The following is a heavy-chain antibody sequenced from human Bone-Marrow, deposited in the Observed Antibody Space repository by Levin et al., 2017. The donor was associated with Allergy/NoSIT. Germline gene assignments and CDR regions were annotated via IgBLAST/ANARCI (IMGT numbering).Heavy chain of an antibody. V-gene: IGHV4-59*08. CDR1: GGSISSYY. J-gene: IGHJ5*02. CDR2: IYYSGST. D-gene: IGHD6-19*01. Sequence: SETLSLTCTVSGGSISSYYWSWIRQPPGKGLEWIGYIYYSGSTNYNPSLKSRVTISVDTSKNQFSLKLSSVTAADTAVYYCARHFRQGAGTKHNWFDPWGQGTLVTVSS. CDR3: ARHFRQGAGTKHNWFDP.